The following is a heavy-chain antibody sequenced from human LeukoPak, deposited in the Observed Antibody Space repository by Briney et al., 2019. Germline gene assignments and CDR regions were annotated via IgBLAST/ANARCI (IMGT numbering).Heavy chain of an antibody. CDR2: INPNSGDT. CDR1: GYSFIGHY. CDR3: ARDTSGTFDY. D-gene: IGHD1-26*01. V-gene: IGHV1-2*06. Sequence: ASVKVSCEASGYSFIGHYIHWVRQAPGQGLEWMGRINPNSGDTNYAQNFQGRVTMTRDTSISTAYMELSELRSDDTAVYYCARDTSGTFDYWGQGTLVTVSS. J-gene: IGHJ4*02.